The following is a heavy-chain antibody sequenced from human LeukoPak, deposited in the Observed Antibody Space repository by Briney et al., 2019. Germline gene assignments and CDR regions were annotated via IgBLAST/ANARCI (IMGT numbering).Heavy chain of an antibody. Sequence: SQTLSLTCTVSGGSISSGSYYWSWIRQPAGKGLEWIGRIYTSGSTNYNPSLKSRVTISVDTSKNQFSLKLSSVTAADTAVYYCAGNGKYYYGSDPTYYYMDVWGKGTTATVSS. J-gene: IGHJ6*03. V-gene: IGHV4-61*02. D-gene: IGHD3-10*01. CDR2: IYTSGST. CDR3: AGNGKYYYGSDPTYYYMDV. CDR1: GGSISSGSYY.